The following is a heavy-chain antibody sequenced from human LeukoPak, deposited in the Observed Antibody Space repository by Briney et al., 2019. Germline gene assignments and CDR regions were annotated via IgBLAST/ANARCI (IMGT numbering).Heavy chain of an antibody. V-gene: IGHV3-7*01. D-gene: IGHD3-9*01. CDR3: ARDKRYFDWFRDWFDP. CDR2: IKQDGSEK. J-gene: IGHJ5*02. CDR1: GFTFSSYW. Sequence: GGSLRLACAASGFTFSSYWMSWVRQAPGKGLEGVSNIKQDGSEKYYVDSVKGRFTISRDNAKNSLYLQMNSLRAEDTAVYYCARDKRYFDWFRDWFDPWGQGTLVTVSS.